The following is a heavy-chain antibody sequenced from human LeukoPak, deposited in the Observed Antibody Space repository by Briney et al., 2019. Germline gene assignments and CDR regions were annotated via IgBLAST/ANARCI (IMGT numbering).Heavy chain of an antibody. Sequence: SVKVSCKASGGTFSSYAISWVRQAPGQGLEWMGRIIPILGIANYAQKFQGRVTITADKSTSTAYMELSSLRSEDTAVYYCARGHPEGYPSMNAFDIWGQGTMVTVSS. CDR3: ARGHPEGYPSMNAFDI. CDR1: GGTFSSYA. CDR2: IIPILGIA. J-gene: IGHJ3*02. D-gene: IGHD3-22*01. V-gene: IGHV1-69*04.